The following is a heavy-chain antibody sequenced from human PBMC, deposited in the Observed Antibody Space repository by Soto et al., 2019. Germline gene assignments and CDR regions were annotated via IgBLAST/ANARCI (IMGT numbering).Heavy chain of an antibody. CDR2: INPNGGST. CDR1: GYTFINYH. J-gene: IGHJ4*02. V-gene: IGHV1-46*01. CDR3: ALPKNTLGWYNF. Sequence: QVQVVQSGAEVKKPGASVKVSCKTSGYTFINYHVHWVRQAPGQGLEWMGPINPNGGSTTYAQHLQGRITMTSDASTSTVYMDLSSLRSDDTAVYYCALPKNTLGWYNFWGQGSLVTVS. D-gene: IGHD6-19*01.